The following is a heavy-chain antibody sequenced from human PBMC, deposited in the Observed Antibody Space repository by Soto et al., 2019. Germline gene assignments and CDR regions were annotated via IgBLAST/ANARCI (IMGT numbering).Heavy chain of an antibody. CDR1: GTTFSNFA. CDR2: IILPFGTP. CDR3: VRGPDYDY. Sequence: QVRLVQSGAEVKKTESSVKVSCEASGTTFSNFAIGWVRQAPGQGLEWMGGIILPFGTPNYAQKFQGRVTISADEPMTTVYMELRGLRSGDTAVYYCVRGPDYDYWGQGTLVTVSS. J-gene: IGHJ4*02. V-gene: IGHV1-69*12.